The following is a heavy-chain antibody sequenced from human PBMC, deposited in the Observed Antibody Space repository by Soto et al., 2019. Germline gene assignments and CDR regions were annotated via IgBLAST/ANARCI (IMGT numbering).Heavy chain of an antibody. V-gene: IGHV3-7*01. CDR2: IKQDGSEK. J-gene: IGHJ6*03. CDR3: ARAYTTAYYYYYYMDV. D-gene: IGHD4-17*01. CDR1: GFTFSSYW. Sequence: PGGSLRLSCAASGFTFSSYWMSWVRQAPGKGLEWVANIKQDGSEKYYVDSVKGRFTISRDNAKNSLYLQMNSLRAEDTAVYYCARAYTTAYYYYYYMDVWGKGTTVTVSS.